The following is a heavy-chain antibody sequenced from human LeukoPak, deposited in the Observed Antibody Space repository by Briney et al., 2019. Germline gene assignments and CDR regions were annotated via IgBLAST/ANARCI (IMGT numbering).Heavy chain of an antibody. CDR3: ARDWHWNDVVYY. Sequence: SVKVSCKASGGTFSSYAISWVRQAPGQGLEWMGRIIPILGIANYAQKFQGRVTITADKSTSTAYMELSSLRSEDTAVYYCARDWHWNDVVYYWGQGTLVTVSS. CDR1: GGTFSSYA. D-gene: IGHD1-1*01. J-gene: IGHJ4*02. CDR2: IIPILGIA. V-gene: IGHV1-69*04.